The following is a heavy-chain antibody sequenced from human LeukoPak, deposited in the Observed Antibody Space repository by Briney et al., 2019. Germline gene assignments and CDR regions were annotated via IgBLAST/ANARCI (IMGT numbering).Heavy chain of an antibody. Sequence: RGSLRLSCAASGFTFSSYSMNWVRQAPGKGLEWVSSISSSSSYIYYADSVKGRFTISRDNAKNSLYLQMNSLRAEDTAVYYCARATEYYYDSSGYYPDYWGQGTLVTVSS. CDR3: ARATEYYYDSSGYYPDY. J-gene: IGHJ4*02. CDR1: GFTFSSYS. D-gene: IGHD3-22*01. V-gene: IGHV3-21*01. CDR2: ISSSSSYI.